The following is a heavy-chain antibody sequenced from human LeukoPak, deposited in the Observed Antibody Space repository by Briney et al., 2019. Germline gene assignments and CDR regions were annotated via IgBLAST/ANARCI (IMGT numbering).Heavy chain of an antibody. J-gene: IGHJ6*02. CDR2: IISSGSTI. CDR1: GFTFSSYE. CDR3: ARERTDGSLGMDV. D-gene: IGHD3-10*01. V-gene: IGHV3-48*03. Sequence: GRSLRPSCPASGFTFSSYEMNWVRQAPGKGLEWDSYIISSGSTIYYADSVKGRFTISRDNATNTLCLQMKRLRAEDTAVYYCARERTDGSLGMDVWGQGTTVTVSS.